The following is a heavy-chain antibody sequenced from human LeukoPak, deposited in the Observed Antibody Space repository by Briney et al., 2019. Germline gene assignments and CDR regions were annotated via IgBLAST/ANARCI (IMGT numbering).Heavy chain of an antibody. V-gene: IGHV4-4*02. CDR3: ARDVWVRGVIISDY. D-gene: IGHD3-10*01. Sequence: SGTLSLTCAVSGGSISSTNWWTWVRQPPGKGLEWIAKVDHSGYTNYNPSLKSRVTISGDKSKNHFSLKLSSVTAADTAIYYCARDVWVRGVIISDYWGQGTLVTVSS. CDR1: GGSISSTNW. CDR2: VDHSGYT. J-gene: IGHJ4*02.